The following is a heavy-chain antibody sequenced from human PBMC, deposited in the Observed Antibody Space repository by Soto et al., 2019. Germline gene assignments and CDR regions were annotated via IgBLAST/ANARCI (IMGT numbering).Heavy chain of an antibody. Sequence: EVQLLESGGGLVQPGGSLRLSCAASGFTFSSYAMSWVRQAPGKGLEWVSAISGSGGSTYYADSVKGRFTISRDNSKNTLYLQMNSLRAEDTAVYYCARPTVTTDYYNYYGMDVWGQGTTVTVSS. V-gene: IGHV3-23*01. CDR1: GFTFSSYA. J-gene: IGHJ6*02. D-gene: IGHD4-17*01. CDR3: ARPTVTTDYYNYYGMDV. CDR2: ISGSGGST.